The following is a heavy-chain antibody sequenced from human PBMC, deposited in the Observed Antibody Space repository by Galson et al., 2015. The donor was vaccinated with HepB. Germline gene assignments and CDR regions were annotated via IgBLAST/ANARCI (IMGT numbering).Heavy chain of an antibody. Sequence: SVKVSCKASGGTFSNYIISWVRQAPEQGLEWMGKIIPLFGVSNYAQDFQDRVTITADKSTNITDMEMHSLTSGDTAVYFCVINYFDTSGYFDFWGQGTLVTVSS. CDR3: VINYFDTSGYFDF. V-gene: IGHV1-69*02. J-gene: IGHJ4*02. D-gene: IGHD3-22*01. CDR1: GGTFSNYI. CDR2: IIPLFGVS.